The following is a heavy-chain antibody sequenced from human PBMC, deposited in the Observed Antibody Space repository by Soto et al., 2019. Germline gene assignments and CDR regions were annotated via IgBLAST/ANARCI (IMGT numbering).Heavy chain of an antibody. Sequence: PSQTLSLTCAISGDSVSSNSAAWNWIRQSPSRGLEWLGRTYYRSKWYNDYAVSVKSRITINPDTSKNQFSLQLNSVTPEDTAVYYCARSQTEWLLYAVAFDIWGQGTMVTVS. V-gene: IGHV6-1*01. J-gene: IGHJ3*02. D-gene: IGHD3-3*01. CDR2: TYYRSKWYN. CDR3: ARSQTEWLLYAVAFDI. CDR1: GDSVSSNSAA.